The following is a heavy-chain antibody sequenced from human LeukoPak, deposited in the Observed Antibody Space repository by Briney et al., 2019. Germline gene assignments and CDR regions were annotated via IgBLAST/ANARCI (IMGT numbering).Heavy chain of an antibody. CDR1: GFTFSRYG. CDR3: AKADEMNMDY. Sequence: GGSLRLSCAASGFTFSRYGMHWVRQAPGKGLEWVAVIWYDGSIKYYADSVKGRFTISKDNSKNTLYLQMNSLRAEDTAVYYCAKADEMNMDYWGQGTLVTVSS. D-gene: IGHD2/OR15-2a*01. V-gene: IGHV3-33*06. J-gene: IGHJ4*02. CDR2: IWYDGSIK.